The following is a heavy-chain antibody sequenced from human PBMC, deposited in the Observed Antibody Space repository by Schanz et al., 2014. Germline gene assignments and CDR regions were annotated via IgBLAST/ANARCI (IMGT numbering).Heavy chain of an antibody. Sequence: VQLVESGGGVVQFGRSLRLSCEASEFTFSSYKMNWVRQAPGKGLEWVSSISSSGSYIHYADSVKGRFTISRDNSENTLYLQMNSLSADDTAVFYCAKGMGYCSGGTCYDYYYYGLDVWGQGTTVTVSS. CDR2: ISSSGSYI. D-gene: IGHD2-15*01. CDR1: EFTFSSYK. J-gene: IGHJ6*02. V-gene: IGHV3-21*04. CDR3: AKGMGYCSGGTCYDYYYYGLDV.